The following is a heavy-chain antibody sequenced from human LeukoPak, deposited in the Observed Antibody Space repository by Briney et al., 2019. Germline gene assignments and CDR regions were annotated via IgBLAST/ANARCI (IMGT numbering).Heavy chain of an antibody. CDR1: GGSISSSNYY. V-gene: IGHV4-39*07. Sequence: PSETLSLTCTVSGGSISSSNYYWGWIRQPPGKGLEWIGEINHSGSTNYNPSLKSRVTISVDTSKNQFSLKLSSVTAADTAVYYCARRSVRGVIKSGSIWFDPWGQGTLVTVSS. CDR3: ARRSVRGVIKSGSIWFDP. CDR2: INHSGST. J-gene: IGHJ5*02. D-gene: IGHD3-10*01.